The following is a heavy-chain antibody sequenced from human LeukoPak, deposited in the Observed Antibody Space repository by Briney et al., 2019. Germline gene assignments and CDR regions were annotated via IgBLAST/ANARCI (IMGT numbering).Heavy chain of an antibody. J-gene: IGHJ4*02. D-gene: IGHD5-12*01. Sequence: GGSLRLSCAASGFTFTSYAMHWVRQAPGKGLEWVAVISYDGSNKYYADSVKGRFTISRDNSKNTLYLQMNSLRPEDTAVYYCARMVDKSLFDYWGQGTLVTVSS. CDR1: GFTFTSYA. V-gene: IGHV3-30*04. CDR3: ARMVDKSLFDY. CDR2: ISYDGSNK.